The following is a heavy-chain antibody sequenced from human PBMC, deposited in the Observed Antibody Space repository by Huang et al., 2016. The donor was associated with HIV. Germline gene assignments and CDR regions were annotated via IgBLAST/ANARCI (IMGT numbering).Heavy chain of an antibody. Sequence: GSLRLSCVASGFTFSSFGMNWVRQAPGKGLEWVAVISYDGTNKYYAGSVKGRFTISRDNSKNTLYLQMISLKPEDTAVYYCAKEFDILTGYYYSGSDYWGQGTLVTVSS. V-gene: IGHV3-30*18. CDR1: GFTFSSFG. J-gene: IGHJ4*02. D-gene: IGHD3-9*01. CDR3: AKEFDILTGYYYSGSDY. CDR2: ISYDGTNK.